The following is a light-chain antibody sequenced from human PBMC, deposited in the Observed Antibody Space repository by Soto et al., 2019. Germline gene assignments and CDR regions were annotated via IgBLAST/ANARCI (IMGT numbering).Light chain of an antibody. CDR3: QKYNRTPHT. J-gene: IGKJ2*01. V-gene: IGKV1-27*01. Sequence: DIQMTQSPSSLSASVGDRVTITCRASQGINNYLAWYQQKPGKVPKLLIYAASTLQSEVTSRFSGSGSGTYFTHTIRSLQPEDVSTYYRQKYNRTPHTFGQGTKLQI. CDR1: QGINNY. CDR2: AAS.